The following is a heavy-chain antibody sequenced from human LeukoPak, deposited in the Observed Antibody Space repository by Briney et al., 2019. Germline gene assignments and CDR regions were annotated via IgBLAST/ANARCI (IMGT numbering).Heavy chain of an antibody. J-gene: IGHJ4*02. Sequence: SETLSLTCTVSGGSISSSSYFWGWIRQPPGKGLEWIGSIYYSGSTYYNPSLKSRVTISVDTSTNQFSLKLNSVTAADMAVYYCASRVGSMPLDYWGQGTLVTVSS. CDR1: GGSISSSSYF. CDR2: IYYSGST. V-gene: IGHV4-39*07. D-gene: IGHD2/OR15-2a*01. CDR3: ASRVGSMPLDY.